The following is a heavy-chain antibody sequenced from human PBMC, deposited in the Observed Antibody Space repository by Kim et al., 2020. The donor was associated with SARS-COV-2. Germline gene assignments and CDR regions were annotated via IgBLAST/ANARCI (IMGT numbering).Heavy chain of an antibody. D-gene: IGHD5-12*01. V-gene: IGHV4-59*01. J-gene: IGHJ4*02. Sequence: SETLSLTCTVSGGSISSYYWSWIRQPPGKGLEWIGYIYYSGSTNYNPSLKSRVTISVDTSKNQFSLKLSSVTAADTAVYYCARLGDGYNSGVDYWGQGTLVTVSS. CDR2: IYYSGST. CDR3: ARLGDGYNSGVDY. CDR1: GGSISSYY.